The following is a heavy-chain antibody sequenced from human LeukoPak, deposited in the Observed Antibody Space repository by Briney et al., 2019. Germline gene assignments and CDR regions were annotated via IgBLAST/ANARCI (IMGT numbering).Heavy chain of an antibody. V-gene: IGHV3-30-3*01. CDR2: ISYDGSNK. CDR1: GFTFSSYA. CDR3: ASSRIAARPVDY. Sequence: PGGSLRLSCAASGFTFSSYAMHWVRQAPGKGLEWVAVISYDGSNKYYADSVKGRFTISRDNSKNTLYLQMNSLRAEDTAVYYCASSRIAARPVDYWGQGTLVTVSS. J-gene: IGHJ4*02. D-gene: IGHD6-6*01.